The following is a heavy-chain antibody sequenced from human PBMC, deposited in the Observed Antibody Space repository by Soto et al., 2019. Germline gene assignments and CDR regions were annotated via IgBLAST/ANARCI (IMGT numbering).Heavy chain of an antibody. CDR3: ARVRHIVLVPAAMSFYYYVMDV. CDR1: GDSVSSNSAA. V-gene: IGHV6-1*01. Sequence: SETLSLTCAISGDSVSSNSAAWNWIRQSPSRGLEWLGRTYYRSKWYNDYAVSVKSRITINPDTSKNQFSLQLNSVTPEDTAVYYCARVRHIVLVPAAMSFYYYVMDVWGQGTTVTVSS. J-gene: IGHJ6*02. D-gene: IGHD2-2*01. CDR2: TYYRSKWYN.